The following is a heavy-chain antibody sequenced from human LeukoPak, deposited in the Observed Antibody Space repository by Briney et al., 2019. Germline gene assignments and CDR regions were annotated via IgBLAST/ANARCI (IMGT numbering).Heavy chain of an antibody. CDR3: VTQTPDFTVTTFSAHDH. CDR1: GASISRNGVDYY. D-gene: IGHD4-17*01. CDR2: LLYGGTA. V-gene: IGHV4-39*02. Sequence: SETLSLTCTVSGASISRNGVDYYWGWIRQPPGRGLEWIGSLLYGGTAYYNPSLKNRVTISLDTSENRFSLRLTSVTAADTAVYYCVTQTPDFTVTTFSAHDHWGQGTLVAVSS. J-gene: IGHJ4*02.